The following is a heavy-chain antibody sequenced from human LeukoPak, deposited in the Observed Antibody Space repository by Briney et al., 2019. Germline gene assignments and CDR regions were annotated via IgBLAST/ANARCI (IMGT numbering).Heavy chain of an antibody. CDR1: GFTFSSRDW. CDR3: ARAAVMVGFGWWAYDY. Sequence: GGSLRLSCVASGFTFSSRDWMTWVRQAPGKGLEWVANIKQDGSEKYYVDSVKGRFTISRDNAKNSLFLQMNSLRADDTAVFYCARAAVMVGFGWWAYDYWGQGTLVTVSS. J-gene: IGHJ4*02. CDR2: IKQDGSEK. D-gene: IGHD5-18*01. V-gene: IGHV3-7*01.